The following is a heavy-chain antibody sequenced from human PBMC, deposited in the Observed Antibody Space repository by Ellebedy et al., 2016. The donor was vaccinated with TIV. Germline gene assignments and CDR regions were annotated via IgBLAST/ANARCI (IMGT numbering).Heavy chain of an antibody. D-gene: IGHD4-17*01. CDR1: GGSVSSDNYY. Sequence: SETLSLXCTVSGGSVSSDNYYWSWIRQPPGKTLEWIGYIYDSGSTNYNPSLKSRVAISADTSKNQFSLRLSSVTAADTAVYYCAREATTVTTSSYYYGMDVWGQGTTVTVSS. CDR3: AREATTVTTSSYYYGMDV. CDR2: IYDSGST. V-gene: IGHV4-61*01. J-gene: IGHJ6*02.